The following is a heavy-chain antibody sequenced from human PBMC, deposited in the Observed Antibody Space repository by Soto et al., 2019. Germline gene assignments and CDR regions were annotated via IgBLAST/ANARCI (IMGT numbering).Heavy chain of an antibody. CDR1: GFTFSSYG. Sequence: GGSLRLSCAASGFTFSSYGMHWVRQAPGKGLEWVAVIWYDGSNKYYADSVKGRFTISRDNSKNTLYLQMNSLRAEDTAVYYCARDFLKYSYGSVSVDPWGQGTLVTVSS. CDR3: ARDFLKYSYGSVSVDP. V-gene: IGHV3-33*01. D-gene: IGHD5-18*01. J-gene: IGHJ5*02. CDR2: IWYDGSNK.